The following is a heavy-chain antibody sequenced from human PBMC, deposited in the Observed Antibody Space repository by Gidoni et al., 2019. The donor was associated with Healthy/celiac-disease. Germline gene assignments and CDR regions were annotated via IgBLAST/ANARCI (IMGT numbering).Heavy chain of an antibody. D-gene: IGHD1-26*01. CDR3: ARDPTTNWYFDL. CDR1: GFTFSSYS. J-gene: IGHJ2*01. Sequence: EVQLVESGGGLVKPGGSLRLSCAASGFTFSSYSMNWVRQAPGKGLEWVSSISSSSSYIYYADSVKGRFTISRDNAKNSLYLQMNSLRAEDTAVYYCARDPTTNWYFDLWGRGTLVTVSS. V-gene: IGHV3-21*01. CDR2: ISSSSSYI.